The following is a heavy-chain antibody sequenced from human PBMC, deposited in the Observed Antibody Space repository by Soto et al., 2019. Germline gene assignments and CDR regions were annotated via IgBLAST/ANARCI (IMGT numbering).Heavy chain of an antibody. CDR2: IYTSGST. CDR1: GGSISSYY. V-gene: IGHV4-4*07. D-gene: IGHD3-22*01. CDR3: ASYYYDSSGYDSGAEYFQH. Sequence: QVQLQESGPGLVKPSETLSLTCTVSGGSISSYYWSWIRQPAGKGLEWIGRIYTSGSTNYNPSLTSRVTMSVDTSKNQFSLKLSSVTAADTAVYYCASYYYDSSGYDSGAEYFQHWGQGTLVTVSS. J-gene: IGHJ1*01.